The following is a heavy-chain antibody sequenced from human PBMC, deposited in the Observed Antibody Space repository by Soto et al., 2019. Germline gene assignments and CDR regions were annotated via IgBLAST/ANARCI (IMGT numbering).Heavy chain of an antibody. D-gene: IGHD4-17*01. J-gene: IGHJ5*02. V-gene: IGHV1-69*13. CDR2: IIPIFGTA. Sequence: SLKVSCKASGGTFSGYAISWVRQAPVQGLEWMGGIIPIFGTANYAQKFQGRVTINADESTSTAYMELSSLRSEDSAVYYCARDTASYGDDPYNYFDPWGQGTLVTVSS. CDR1: GGTFSGYA. CDR3: ARDTASYGDDPYNYFDP.